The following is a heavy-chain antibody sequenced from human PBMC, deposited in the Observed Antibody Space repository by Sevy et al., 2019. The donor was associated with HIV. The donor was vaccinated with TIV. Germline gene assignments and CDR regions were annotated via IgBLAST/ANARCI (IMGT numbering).Heavy chain of an antibody. Sequence: ASVKVSCKASGYNFIGYYIHWVRQAPGQGLEWMGRINPNSGVTHYAQNFQGRVTMTRDTSISTAYMEMSRLRSDDTAVYYCASGPTAILHDYWGQGTLVTVSS. V-gene: IGHV1-2*06. CDR2: INPNSGVT. CDR1: GYNFIGYY. CDR3: ASGPTAILHDY. J-gene: IGHJ4*02.